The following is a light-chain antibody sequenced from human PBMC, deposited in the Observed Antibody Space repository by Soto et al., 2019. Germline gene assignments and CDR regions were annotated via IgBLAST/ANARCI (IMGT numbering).Light chain of an antibody. V-gene: IGKV3-20*01. J-gene: IGKJ4*01. CDR2: GAS. CDR1: QTVSSNL. Sequence: IVLTQSPGTLSLSPGERATLSCRASQTVSSNLLAWYQEKPGQGPRLLIYGASTRATGIPDRFSGSGSGTDFTLTISRLDPEDFAVYYCRQYGRSLEFAVGGGTKVDIK. CDR3: RQYGRSLEFA.